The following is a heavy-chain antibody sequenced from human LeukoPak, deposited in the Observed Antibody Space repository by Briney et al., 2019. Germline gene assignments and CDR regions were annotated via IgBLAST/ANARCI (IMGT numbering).Heavy chain of an antibody. Sequence: GGSLRLSCAAYGFIFSTYGMYWVRQAPGKELEWAAFIRHGGSIKNYADSVKGRSTISRDNSKNTLYLQMNSLRAEDTAVYYCAKDSLADIDYWGQGTLVTVSS. CDR1: GFIFSTYG. J-gene: IGHJ4*02. V-gene: IGHV3-30*02. D-gene: IGHD3-16*01. CDR2: IRHGGSIK. CDR3: AKDSLADIDY.